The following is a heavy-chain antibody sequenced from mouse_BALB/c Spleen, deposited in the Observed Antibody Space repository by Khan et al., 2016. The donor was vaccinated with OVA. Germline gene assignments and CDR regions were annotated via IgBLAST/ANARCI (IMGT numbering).Heavy chain of an antibody. J-gene: IGHJ4*01. CDR2: IDPANGNT. V-gene: IGHV14-3*02. D-gene: IGHD2-1*01. Sequence: EVQLQESGAELVKPGASVKLSCTASGFNIKDTYMHWVKQRPEQGLEWIGRIDPANGNTKYDPKFQGKATITADTSSNTAYLQLSSLTSDDTAVYYCARRGNYYYAMDYWGQGTSVTVSS. CDR1: GFNIKDTY. CDR3: ARRGNYYYAMDY.